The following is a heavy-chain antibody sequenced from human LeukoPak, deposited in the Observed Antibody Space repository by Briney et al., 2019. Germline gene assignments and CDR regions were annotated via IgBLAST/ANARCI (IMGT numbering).Heavy chain of an antibody. Sequence: SDTLSLTCAVSGYSISSNKWWGWIRQPPGKGLEWIGYIYYSGSTNYNPSLKSRVTMSVDTSKNQFSLKLSSVTAADTAVYYCARGRKLVGLDYWGQGTLVTVSS. V-gene: IGHV4-28*03. CDR1: GYSISSNKW. CDR3: ARGRKLVGLDY. J-gene: IGHJ4*02. CDR2: IYYSGST. D-gene: IGHD6-13*01.